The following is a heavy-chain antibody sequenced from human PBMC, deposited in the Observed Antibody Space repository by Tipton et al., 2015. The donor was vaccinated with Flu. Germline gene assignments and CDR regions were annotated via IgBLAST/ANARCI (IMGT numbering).Heavy chain of an antibody. J-gene: IGHJ5*02. D-gene: IGHD3-22*01. CDR2: IKQDGSEK. V-gene: IGHV3-7*01. Sequence: SLRLSCAASGFTFSTYWMTWVRQAPGKGLEWVANIKQDGSEKYYVDSVKGRFTISRDNAKNSLYLQMNSLRAEDTAVYYCARGVYDSSGYFYPWGQGTLVAVSS. CDR1: GFTFSTYW. CDR3: ARGVYDSSGYFYP.